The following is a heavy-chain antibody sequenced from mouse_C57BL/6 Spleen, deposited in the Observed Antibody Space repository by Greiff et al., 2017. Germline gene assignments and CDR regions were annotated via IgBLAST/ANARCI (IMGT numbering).Heavy chain of an antibody. J-gene: IGHJ4*01. CDR3: ARHEGASDYGSSLYAMDY. Sequence: QVQLQQSGAELVKPGASVKLSCKASGYTFTEYTIPWVKQRSGQGLEWIGWFYPGSGSIKYNEKFKDKATLTADKSSSTVYMELSRLTSEDSAVYFCARHEGASDYGSSLYAMDYWGQGTSVTVSS. D-gene: IGHD1-1*01. V-gene: IGHV1-62-2*01. CDR1: GYTFTEYT. CDR2: FYPGSGSI.